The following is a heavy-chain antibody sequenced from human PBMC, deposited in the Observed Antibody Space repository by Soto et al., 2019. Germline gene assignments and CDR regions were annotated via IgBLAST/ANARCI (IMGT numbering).Heavy chain of an antibody. CDR1: GGSFSDTY. D-gene: IGHD3-10*01. CDR3: ARGVSLSRGSFDP. J-gene: IGHJ5*02. Sequence: QVQLQQWGAGLLKPSETLSLTCAVYGGSFSDTYWNWFRQPPGKGLEWIGEINHNTNTIYNPSLTSRVSISEDTPKNHFSLKLTSVPAADPAVYSGARGVSLSRGSFDPWGQGPLVPFSS. V-gene: IGHV4-34*01. CDR2: INHNTNT.